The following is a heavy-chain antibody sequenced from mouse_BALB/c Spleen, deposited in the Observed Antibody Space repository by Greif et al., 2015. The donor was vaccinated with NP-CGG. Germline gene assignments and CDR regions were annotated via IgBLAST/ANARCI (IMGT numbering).Heavy chain of an antibody. J-gene: IGHJ4*01. Sequence: VQLQHSGPELVKPGASVKISCKASGYTFTDYYINWVKQKPGQGLEWIGWIYPGSGNTKYNEKFKGKATLTVDTSSSTVYMQLSSLTSEDTAVYFCARRTGTEAIDYWGQGTSVTVSS. CDR3: ARRTGTEAIDY. D-gene: IGHD4-1*01. CDR1: GYTFTDYY. CDR2: IYPGSGNT. V-gene: IGHV1-84*02.